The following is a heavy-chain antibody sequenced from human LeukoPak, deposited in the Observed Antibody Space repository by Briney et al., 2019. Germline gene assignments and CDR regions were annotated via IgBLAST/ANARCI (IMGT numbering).Heavy chain of an antibody. V-gene: IGHV4-4*07. J-gene: IGHJ4*02. CDR3: ARGPYDSSGYPRGPFDY. D-gene: IGHD3-22*01. CDR2: IYTSGST. Sequence: NPSETLSLTGTVSGGSISSYYWSWIRQPAGKGLEWIGRIYTSGSTNYNPSLKSRVTMSVDTSKNQFSLKLSSVTAADTAVYYCARGPYDSSGYPRGPFDYWGQGTLVTVSS. CDR1: GGSISSYY.